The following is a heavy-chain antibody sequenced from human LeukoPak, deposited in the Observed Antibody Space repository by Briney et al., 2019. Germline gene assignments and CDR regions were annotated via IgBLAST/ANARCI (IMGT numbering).Heavy chain of an antibody. CDR1: GGSFSGYY. V-gene: IGHV4-31*11. CDR3: ASHSGYGGGDAFDI. D-gene: IGHD5-12*01. J-gene: IGHJ3*02. Sequence: SETLSLTCAVYGGSFSGYYWSWIRQHPGKGLEWIGYIYYSGSTYYNPSLKSRVTISVDTSKNQFSLKLSSVTAADTAVYYCASHSGYGGGDAFDIWGQGTMVTVSS. CDR2: IYYSGST.